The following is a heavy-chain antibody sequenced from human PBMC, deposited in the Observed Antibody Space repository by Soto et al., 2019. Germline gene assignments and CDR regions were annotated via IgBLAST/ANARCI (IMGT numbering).Heavy chain of an antibody. CDR1: GGSISSTNW. CDR2: INHSGST. Sequence: PSATMSLTCVVSGGSISSTNWWTWVRQPPGKGLEWIGEINHSGSTNYNPALKSRVTISVDTSKNQFSLKLSSVTAADTAVYYCASPSFGPWGQGTLVTGSS. CDR3: ASPSFGP. J-gene: IGHJ5*02. D-gene: IGHD3-16*01. V-gene: IGHV4-4*02.